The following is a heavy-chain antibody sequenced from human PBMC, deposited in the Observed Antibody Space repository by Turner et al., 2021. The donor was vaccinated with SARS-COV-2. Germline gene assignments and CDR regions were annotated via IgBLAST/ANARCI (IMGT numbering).Heavy chain of an antibody. V-gene: IGHV4-39*01. Sequence: QLQLQESGPGLGKPSETRSLTCTVSSGSISSSAYYGGWLRQPPGKGLAWIGSFFYSVSTYYSPSLKIRITRSVDTSKNQFALNLSSVTAADTAVYYCARQVSILGRWLAPFDSWGQGTLVTVSS. CDR1: SGSISSSAYY. CDR3: ARQVSILGRWLAPFDS. D-gene: IGHD6-19*01. J-gene: IGHJ4*02. CDR2: FFYSVST.